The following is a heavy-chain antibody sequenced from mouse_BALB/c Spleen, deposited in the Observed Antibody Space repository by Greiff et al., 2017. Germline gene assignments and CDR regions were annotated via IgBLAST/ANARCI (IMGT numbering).Heavy chain of an antibody. Sequence: EVMLVESGGDLVKPGGSLKLSCAASGFTFSSYGMSWVRQTPDKRLEWVATISSGGSYTYYPDSVKGRFTISRDNAKNTLYLQMSSLKSEDTAMYYCARHGGYYGGPYAMDYWGQGTSVTVSS. CDR1: GFTFSSYG. V-gene: IGHV5-6*01. D-gene: IGHD1-1*01. CDR2: ISSGGSYT. CDR3: ARHGGYYGGPYAMDY. J-gene: IGHJ4*01.